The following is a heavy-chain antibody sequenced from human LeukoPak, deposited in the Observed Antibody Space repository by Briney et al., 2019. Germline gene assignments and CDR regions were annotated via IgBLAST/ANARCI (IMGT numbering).Heavy chain of an antibody. CDR3: ARVPSRYDSSDY. D-gene: IGHD3-3*01. CDR1: GFTFSSYA. V-gene: IGHV3-64*01. Sequence: GESLKISCAASGFTFSSYAMHWVRQAPGKGLEYVSAISSNGASTYYANSVKGRFTISRDNSKNTLYLQMGSLRAEDMAVYYCARVPSRYDSSDYWGQGTLVTVSS. CDR2: ISSNGAST. J-gene: IGHJ4*02.